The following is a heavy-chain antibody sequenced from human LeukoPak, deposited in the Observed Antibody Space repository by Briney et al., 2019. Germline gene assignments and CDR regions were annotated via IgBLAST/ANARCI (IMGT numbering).Heavy chain of an antibody. CDR2: ISSRSSNL. J-gene: IGHJ6*03. CDR1: GFTFSSYS. D-gene: IGHD2-2*01. Sequence: KPGGSLRLSCAASGFTFSSYSMNWVRQAPGKGLEWVSSISSRSSNLYYADSVKGRFTISRDNAKNSLYLQMNTLRAEDTAVYYCATSGGSAMAQQYMDVWGKGTTVTVSS. V-gene: IGHV3-21*01. CDR3: ATSGGSAMAQQYMDV.